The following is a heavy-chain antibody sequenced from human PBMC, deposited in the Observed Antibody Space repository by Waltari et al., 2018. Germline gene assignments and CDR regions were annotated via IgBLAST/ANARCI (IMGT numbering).Heavy chain of an antibody. CDR2: IYPGDSYT. J-gene: IGHJ3*02. D-gene: IGHD5-12*01. CDR1: GYSFTSYW. Sequence: EVQLVQSGAEVKKPGESLKISCKGSGYSFTSYWHGWVRQMPGKGLEWMGFIYPGDSYTRYSPSFQGQVTISADKSISTAYLQWSSLKASDTAMYYCALTVATHGDAFDIWGQGTMVTVSS. V-gene: IGHV5-51*03. CDR3: ALTVATHGDAFDI.